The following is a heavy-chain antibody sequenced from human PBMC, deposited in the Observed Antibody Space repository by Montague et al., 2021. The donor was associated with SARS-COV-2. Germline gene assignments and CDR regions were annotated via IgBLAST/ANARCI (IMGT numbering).Heavy chain of an antibody. D-gene: IGHD3-16*01. CDR2: ISYDGSRK. Sequence: LRLSCAASGFAFSTYALHWVRQAPGKGLEWVTLISYDGSRKWYADSVKGRFTISRDNSKNTLYLQMNSLRAEDTAIFYCVAGGLYDDAFWGQGTLVTVSS. CDR3: VAGGLYDDAF. V-gene: IGHV3-30*04. J-gene: IGHJ4*02. CDR1: GFAFSTYA.